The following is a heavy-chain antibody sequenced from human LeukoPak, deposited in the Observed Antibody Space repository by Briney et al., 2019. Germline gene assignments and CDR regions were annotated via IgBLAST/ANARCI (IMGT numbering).Heavy chain of an antibody. V-gene: IGHV4-34*01. CDR2: INHSGST. CDR3: ARSGSGYLRYYFDY. Sequence: PSETLSLTCAVYGGSFSGYYWSWIRQPPGKGLEWIGEINHSGSTNYNPSLKSRVTISVDTSKNQFSLKLSSVTAADTAVYYCARSGSGYLRYYFDYWGQGTLVTVSS. J-gene: IGHJ4*02. D-gene: IGHD5-12*01. CDR1: GGSFSGYY.